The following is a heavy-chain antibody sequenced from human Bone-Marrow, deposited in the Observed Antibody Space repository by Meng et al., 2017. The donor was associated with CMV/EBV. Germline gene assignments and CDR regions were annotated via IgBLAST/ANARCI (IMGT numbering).Heavy chain of an antibody. Sequence: GGSLRLSCAASGFTVSSNYMSWVRQAPGKGLEWVSVIYSGGSTYYADSVKGRFTISRDNAKNSLYLQMNSLRAEDTAVYYCARVKAIFRYSGMDVWGQGTTVTVSS. CDR1: GFTVSSNY. V-gene: IGHV3-53*01. J-gene: IGHJ6*02. CDR3: ARVKAIFRYSGMDV. CDR2: IYSGGST. D-gene: IGHD3-3*01.